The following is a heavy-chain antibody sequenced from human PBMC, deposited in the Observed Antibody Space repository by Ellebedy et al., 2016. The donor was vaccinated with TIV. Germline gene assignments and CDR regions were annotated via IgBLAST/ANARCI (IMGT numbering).Heavy chain of an antibody. CDR1: GFTFNSYW. V-gene: IGHV3-7*03. CDR2: INQDGSRI. CDR3: VRDGAYGDYSPGYYGMDV. J-gene: IGHJ6*02. Sequence: GGSLRLSCAASGFTFNSYWMSWVHQAPGKGLEWVANINQDGSRIYYVDPVKGRFTISRDNAKNSVYLRMNTLRVEDTAVYHCVRDGAYGDYSPGYYGMDVWGQGTTVTVSS. D-gene: IGHD3-22*01.